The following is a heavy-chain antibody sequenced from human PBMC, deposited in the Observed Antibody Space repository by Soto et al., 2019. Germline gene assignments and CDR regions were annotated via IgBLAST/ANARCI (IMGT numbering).Heavy chain of an antibody. J-gene: IGHJ3*02. CDR3: EKEQCHGNVVCDGFDN. Sequence: AGSQRLSCAGSGLTFSDYAMSWVRQAPGRGLEWVSSIHGGGGGAYYADFVKGRFTISRDNSKHALYLDMNGVGADDTVFYYGEKEQCHGNVVCDGFDNWGQGTLVTVSS. D-gene: IGHD2-8*01. V-gene: IGHV3-23*01. CDR2: IHGGGGGA. CDR1: GLTFSDYA.